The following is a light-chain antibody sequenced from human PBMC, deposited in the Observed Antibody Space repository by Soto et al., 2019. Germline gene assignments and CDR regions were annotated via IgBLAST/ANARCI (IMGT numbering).Light chain of an antibody. Sequence: QSVLTQPPSASGTPGQRVTISCSGSSSNVGSNTVSWYQQLPGTAPKVLIYSDDQRPSGVPDRFSGSRSGSSASLAISGLQSGDEADYYCASWEDSVNGWVIGGGTKGTVL. CDR2: SDD. CDR3: ASWEDSVNGWV. J-gene: IGLJ3*02. V-gene: IGLV1-44*01. CDR1: SSNVGSNT.